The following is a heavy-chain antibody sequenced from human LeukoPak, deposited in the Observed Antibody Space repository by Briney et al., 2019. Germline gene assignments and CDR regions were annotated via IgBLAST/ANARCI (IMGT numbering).Heavy chain of an antibody. V-gene: IGHV4-34*01. J-gene: IGHJ4*02. CDR1: GGSFSGYY. CDR2: INHSGST. CDR3: ARVRGYYDSSGYLTGYYFDY. D-gene: IGHD3-22*01. Sequence: SETLSLTCAVYGGSFSGYYWSWIRQPPGKGLEWIGEINHSGSTNYNPSFKSRVTISVDTSKNQFSLKLSSVTAADTAVYYCARVRGYYDSSGYLTGYYFDYWGQGTLVTVSS.